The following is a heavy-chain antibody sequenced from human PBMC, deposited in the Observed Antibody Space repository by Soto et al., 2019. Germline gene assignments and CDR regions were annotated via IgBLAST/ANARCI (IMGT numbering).Heavy chain of an antibody. Sequence: AGGSLRLSCAASGFTFSSYSMNWVRQAPGKGLEWVSSISSSSSYIYYADSVKGRFTISRDNAKNSLYLQMNSLRAEDTAVYYCARGGPIAVAGTSHYYYGMDVWGQGTTVTVSS. CDR2: ISSSSSYI. V-gene: IGHV3-21*01. CDR1: GFTFSSYS. D-gene: IGHD6-19*01. J-gene: IGHJ6*02. CDR3: ARGGPIAVAGTSHYYYGMDV.